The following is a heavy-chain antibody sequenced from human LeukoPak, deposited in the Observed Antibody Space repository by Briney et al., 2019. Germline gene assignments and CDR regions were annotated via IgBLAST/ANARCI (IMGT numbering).Heavy chain of an antibody. CDR1: GGSISSSNW. Sequence: SGTLSLTCAVSGGSISSSNWWSWVRQPPGKGLEWIGETYHSASTNYNPSLKSRVTISVDKSKNQFSLKLSSVTAADTAVYYCARASYCSGGSCYSTPFDYWGQGTLVTVSS. J-gene: IGHJ4*02. CDR3: ARASYCSGGSCYSTPFDY. D-gene: IGHD2-15*01. CDR2: TYHSAST. V-gene: IGHV4-4*02.